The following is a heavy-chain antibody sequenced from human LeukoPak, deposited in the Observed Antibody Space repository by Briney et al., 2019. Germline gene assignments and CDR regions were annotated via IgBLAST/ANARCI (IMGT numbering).Heavy chain of an antibody. V-gene: IGHV3-23*01. Sequence: GGSLRLSCAASGFTFSSYAMSWVSQAPGKGLEWVPAISGSGGSTYYADSVKGRFTISRDNSKNTLYLQMNSLRAEDTAVYYCAKTEGSGSYYTSNYFDYWGQGTLVTVSS. CDR2: ISGSGGST. CDR1: GFTFSSYA. D-gene: IGHD3-10*01. CDR3: AKTEGSGSYYTSNYFDY. J-gene: IGHJ4*02.